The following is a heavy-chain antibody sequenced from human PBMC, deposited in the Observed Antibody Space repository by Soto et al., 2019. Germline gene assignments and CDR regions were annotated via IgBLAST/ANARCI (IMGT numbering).Heavy chain of an antibody. CDR1: GFTFSYYW. V-gene: IGHV3-7*01. D-gene: IGHD6-19*01. CDR2: FEPDPRDI. J-gene: IGHJ3*02. CDR3: AIVPSCANGWYSGYEASDI. Sequence: GPLILSRAASGFTFSYYWMSWARQAAGRVLEWVVNFEPDPRDIYYVESVRGRFTISRDSGKNSLYLQMNSLRAEGTAVYYCAIVPSCANGWYSGYEASDIWGPGTMVT.